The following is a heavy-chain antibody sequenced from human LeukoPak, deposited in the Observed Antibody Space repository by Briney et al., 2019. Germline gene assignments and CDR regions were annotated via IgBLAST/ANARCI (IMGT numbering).Heavy chain of an antibody. CDR1: GFTFDVYG. Sequence: PGGSLRLSCAASGFTFDVYGMSWVRQAPGKGLEWVSGTNWNGGSTGYADSVKGRFTISRDNAKNSLYLQMNSLRAEDTALYYCGRGFAVVPAGLMDVWGKGTTVTVSS. CDR3: GRGFAVVPAGLMDV. D-gene: IGHD2-2*01. CDR2: TNWNGGST. V-gene: IGHV3-20*04. J-gene: IGHJ6*03.